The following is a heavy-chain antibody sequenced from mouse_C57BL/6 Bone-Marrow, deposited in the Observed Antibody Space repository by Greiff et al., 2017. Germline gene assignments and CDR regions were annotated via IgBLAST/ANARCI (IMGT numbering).Heavy chain of an antibody. D-gene: IGHD3-3*01. CDR3: ARAGTNYDMDY. CDR2: IHPNSGST. J-gene: IGHJ4*01. CDR1: GYTFTSYW. Sequence: QVQLQQPGAELVKPGASVKLSCKASGYTFTSYWMHWVKQRPGQGLEWIGMIHPNSGSTNYNEKFKSKATLTVDKSSSTAYMQLSSLTSEDSAVYYCARAGTNYDMDYWCRGKSVTVSS. V-gene: IGHV1-64*01.